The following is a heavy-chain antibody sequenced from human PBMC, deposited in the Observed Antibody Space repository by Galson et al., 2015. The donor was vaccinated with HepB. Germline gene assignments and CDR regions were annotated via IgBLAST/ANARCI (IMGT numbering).Heavy chain of an antibody. CDR1: GYTFTSYA. Sequence: SVKVSCKASGYTFTSYAMHWVRQAPGQRLEWMGWINAGNGNTKYSQKFQGRVTITRDTSTSTAYMELSSLRSEDTAVYYCAREGSRTGTTALFDYWGQGTLVTVSS. CDR3: AREGSRTGTTALFDY. D-gene: IGHD1-1*01. CDR2: INAGNGNT. V-gene: IGHV1-3*01. J-gene: IGHJ4*02.